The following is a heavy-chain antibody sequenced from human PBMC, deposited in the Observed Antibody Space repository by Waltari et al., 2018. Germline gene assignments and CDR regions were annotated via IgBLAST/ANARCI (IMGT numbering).Heavy chain of an antibody. CDR1: GYFIRRGYY. V-gene: IGHV4-38-2*01. J-gene: IGHJ4*02. Sequence: QVQLQESGPGLVKPSETLSLRCGVSGYFIRRGYYWGWIRQPPGKGLEWIGNVHHSGSTFNNPSLKSRVAISVNTSKNQFSLKLSSVTAADTAVYYCARGTGGGYDYSHWGQGTLVTVSS. CDR2: VHHSGST. D-gene: IGHD5-12*01. CDR3: ARGTGGGYDYSH.